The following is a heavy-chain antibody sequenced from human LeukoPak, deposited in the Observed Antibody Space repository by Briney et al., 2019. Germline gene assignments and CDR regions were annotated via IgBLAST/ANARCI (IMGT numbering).Heavy chain of an antibody. Sequence: GGSLRLSCAASGFSFSTYAMAWVRQAPGKGLEWVSALNGRGINTYYADSVKGRFTISRDNAKNSLYLQMNSLRAEDTAVYYCARVRGSGSSWYEYYYYYYGMDVWGQGTTVTVSS. V-gene: IGHV3-21*01. CDR2: LNGRGINT. J-gene: IGHJ6*02. D-gene: IGHD6-13*01. CDR1: GFSFSTYA. CDR3: ARVRGSGSSWYEYYYYYYGMDV.